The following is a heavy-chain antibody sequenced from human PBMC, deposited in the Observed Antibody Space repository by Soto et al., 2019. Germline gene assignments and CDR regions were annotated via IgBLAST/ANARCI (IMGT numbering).Heavy chain of an antibody. CDR1: GFTFSSYG. CDR3: VRGRLTADC. J-gene: IGHJ4*02. Sequence: GGSLRLSCAASGFTFSSYGMTWVRQVPGKGLEWVSGINWNGGSTAYADSVKGRFTISRDNAKNSLYLQMNSLRAEDTALYYCVRGRLTADCWGQGALVTVSS. V-gene: IGHV3-20*04. CDR2: INWNGGST. D-gene: IGHD1-20*01.